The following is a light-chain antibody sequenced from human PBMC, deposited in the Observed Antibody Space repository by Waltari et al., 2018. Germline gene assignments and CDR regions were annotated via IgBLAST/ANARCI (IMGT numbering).Light chain of an antibody. J-gene: IGKJ1*01. V-gene: IGKV4-1*01. CDR1: QSVLYSSNNKNY. Sequence: DIVMTQSPDSLAVSLGERATINCKSSQSVLYSSNNKNYLAWYQQKPGQLPKLLIYWASTRESGFPDRFSGSGSGTDFTLTISSLQAEDVAVYYCQQYYSTPRTFGQGTKVEIK. CDR2: WAS. CDR3: QQYYSTPRT.